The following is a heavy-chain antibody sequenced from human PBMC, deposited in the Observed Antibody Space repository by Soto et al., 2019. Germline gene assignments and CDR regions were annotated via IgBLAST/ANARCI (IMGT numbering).Heavy chain of an antibody. D-gene: IGHD1-1*01. CDR2: TYATGTT. J-gene: IGHJ5*02. V-gene: IGHV4-4*07. Sequence: SSETLSLTCTVSGASISGYYWSWIRKSAGKGLEWIGRTYATGTTDYNPSLKSRVMMSVDTSKKQFSLKLRSVTTADTAVYYCVRDGTKTLRDWFDPWGQGMSVTVSS. CDR1: GASISGYY. CDR3: VRDGTKTLRDWFDP.